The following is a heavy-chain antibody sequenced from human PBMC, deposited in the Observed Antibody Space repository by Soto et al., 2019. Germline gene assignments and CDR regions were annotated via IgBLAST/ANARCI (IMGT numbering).Heavy chain of an antibody. Sequence: GGSLRLSCTGSGFTFSSSTMPWVRQGPGKGLEWVSSISSSSSYIYFADSLKGRFTISRDNAKNSLYLQMNSLRAEDTAVYYCARDIGEMSAVWGQGTQVTVSS. V-gene: IGHV3-21*06. D-gene: IGHD3-10*01. CDR2: ISSSSSYI. J-gene: IGHJ4*02. CDR3: ARDIGEMSAV. CDR1: GFTFSSST.